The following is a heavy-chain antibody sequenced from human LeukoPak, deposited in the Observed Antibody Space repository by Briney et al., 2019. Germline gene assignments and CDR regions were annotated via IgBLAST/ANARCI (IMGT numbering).Heavy chain of an antibody. CDR2: MNPNSGNT. CDR1: GYTFTSYD. V-gene: IGHV1-8*01. Sequence: GASVKVSCKASGYTFTSYDINWVRQATGQGLEWMGWMNPNSGNTGYAQKFQGRVTMTRNTSISTAYMELSSLRSEDTAVYYCARVYYYDSSGYYGEDYGMDVWGQGTTVTVSS. J-gene: IGHJ6*02. D-gene: IGHD3-22*01. CDR3: ARVYYYDSSGYYGEDYGMDV.